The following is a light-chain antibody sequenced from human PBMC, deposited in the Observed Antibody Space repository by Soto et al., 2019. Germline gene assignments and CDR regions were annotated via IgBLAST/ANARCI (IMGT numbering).Light chain of an antibody. CDR3: SPYTSSSTPFV. CDR2: EVS. Sequence: QSGLTQPASVSGSPGQSITISCTGTSSDVGGYNYVSWYQQHPGKAPKLMIYEVSNRPSGVSNRLSGSKSGNTASLTISGLQAEDEADYYCSPYTSSSTPFVFGTGTKVTVL. CDR1: SSDVGGYNY. J-gene: IGLJ1*01. V-gene: IGLV2-14*01.